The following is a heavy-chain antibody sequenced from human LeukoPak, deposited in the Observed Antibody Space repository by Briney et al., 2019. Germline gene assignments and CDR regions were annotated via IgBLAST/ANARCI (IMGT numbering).Heavy chain of an antibody. CDR1: GFTFSNHA. J-gene: IGHJ6*03. CDR2: ISSSGSST. CDR3: ARRSPGSSSLFFYYMDV. D-gene: IGHD1-26*01. V-gene: IGHV3-23*01. Sequence: PGGSLRPSCAASGFTFSNHAMSWVRQAPGKGLEWVSGISSSGSSTFFADHVKGRFTISRDNAKNSLYLQINTLQAEDPAVYYCARRSPGSSSLFFYYMDVWGKGTTVTVSS.